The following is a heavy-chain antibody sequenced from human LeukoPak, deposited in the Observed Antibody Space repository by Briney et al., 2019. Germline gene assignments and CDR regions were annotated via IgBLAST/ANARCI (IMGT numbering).Heavy chain of an antibody. Sequence: SETLSLTCAVYGGSFSGHYWTWIRQPPGKGLEWIGESTHSGSTNYNTSLKSRGTISVETSMNQFSLRLTSVTAADTAVYHCARGRTGAAALDLWGPGTLVTVSS. CDR3: ARGRTGAAALDL. D-gene: IGHD2-2*01. J-gene: IGHJ5*02. CDR2: STHSGST. V-gene: IGHV4-34*01. CDR1: GGSFSGHY.